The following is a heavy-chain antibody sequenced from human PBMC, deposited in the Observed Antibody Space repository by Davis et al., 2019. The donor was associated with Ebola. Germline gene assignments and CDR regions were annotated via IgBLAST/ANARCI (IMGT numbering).Heavy chain of an antibody. CDR3: ARGHPYYDFWSGYPYYFDY. Sequence: ASVKVSCKASGYTFTSYGISWVRQAPGQGLEWMGWISAYNGNTNYAQKLQGRVTMTTDTSTSTAYMELRSLRSDDTAVYYCARGHPYYDFWSGYPYYFDYWGQGTLVTVSS. CDR1: GYTFTSYG. J-gene: IGHJ4*02. CDR2: ISAYNGNT. D-gene: IGHD3-3*01. V-gene: IGHV1-18*04.